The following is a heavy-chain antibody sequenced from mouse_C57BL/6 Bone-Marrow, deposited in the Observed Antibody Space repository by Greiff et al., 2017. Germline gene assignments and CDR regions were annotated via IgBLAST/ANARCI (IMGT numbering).Heavy chain of an antibody. CDR2: IDPEIGDT. CDR1: GFNIKDDY. J-gene: IGHJ2*01. CDR3: SSFDGNYFDF. V-gene: IGHV14-4*01. Sequence: EVQLQQSGAELVRPGASVTLSCTASGFNIKDDYIHWVKQRPEQGLEWIGWIDPEIGDTESASKFQGKATITSDTSSNTAYLLLSSLTSEDTAVYYCSSFDGNYFDFWGQGTPLTVAS. D-gene: IGHD2-3*01.